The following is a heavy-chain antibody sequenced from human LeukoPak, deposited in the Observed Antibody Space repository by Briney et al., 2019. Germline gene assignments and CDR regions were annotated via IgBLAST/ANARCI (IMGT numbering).Heavy chain of an antibody. J-gene: IGHJ4*02. Sequence: GGSLRLSRTASGLSFSGQWMNWVRQSPGQGLEWVANIKYDGSEKYYVDSVKGRFTISREDAKNSLSLQMDSVRPEDTAVYYCAFNNNFKYWGQGTLVIVSS. CDR1: GLSFSGQW. CDR3: AFNNNFKY. V-gene: IGHV3-7*01. CDR2: IKYDGSEK. D-gene: IGHD1/OR15-1a*01.